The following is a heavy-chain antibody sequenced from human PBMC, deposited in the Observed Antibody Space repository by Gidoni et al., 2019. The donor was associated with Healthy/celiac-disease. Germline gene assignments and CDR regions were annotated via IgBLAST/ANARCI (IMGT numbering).Heavy chain of an antibody. CDR1: GGSFSGYY. CDR3: ARVPRRIAVAGTPFDY. Sequence: QVQLQQWGAGLLKPSETLSLTCAVYGGSFSGYYWSWIRQPPGKGLEWIGEINHSGSTNYNPSLKSRVTISVDTSKNQSSLKLSSVTAADTAVYYCARVPRRIAVAGTPFDYWGQGTLVTVSS. D-gene: IGHD6-19*01. CDR2: INHSGST. J-gene: IGHJ4*02. V-gene: IGHV4-34*01.